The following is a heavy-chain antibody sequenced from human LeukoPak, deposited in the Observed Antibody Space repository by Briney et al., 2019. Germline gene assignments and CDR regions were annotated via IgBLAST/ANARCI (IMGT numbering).Heavy chain of an antibody. Sequence: GESLKISCKGSGYSFTSYWIGWVRQMPGKGLEWMGIIYPGDSDTRYSPSFQGQVTISADKSISTAYLQWSSLKASDTAMYYCATLEDIVVVPAAPAAVMYYWGQGTLVTVSS. CDR1: GYSFTSYW. J-gene: IGHJ4*02. CDR3: ATLEDIVVVPAAPAAVMYY. V-gene: IGHV5-51*01. D-gene: IGHD2-2*01. CDR2: IYPGDSDT.